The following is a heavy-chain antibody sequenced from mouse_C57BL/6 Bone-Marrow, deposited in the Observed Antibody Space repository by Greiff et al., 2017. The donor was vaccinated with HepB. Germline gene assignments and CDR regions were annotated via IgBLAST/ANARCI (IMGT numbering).Heavy chain of an antibody. J-gene: IGHJ3*01. Sequence: VQLKQSGAELVKPGASVKLSCTASGFNIKDYYMHWVKQRTEQGLEWIGRIDPEDGETKYAPKFQGKATITADTSSNTAYLQLSSLASEDTAVYYVAGRGGGAAWFAYWGQGTLVTVSA. CDR3: AGRGGGAAWFAY. CDR2: IDPEDGET. CDR1: GFNIKDYY. V-gene: IGHV14-2*01.